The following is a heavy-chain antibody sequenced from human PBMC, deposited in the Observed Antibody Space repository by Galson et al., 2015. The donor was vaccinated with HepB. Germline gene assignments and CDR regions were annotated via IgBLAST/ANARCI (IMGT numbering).Heavy chain of an antibody. CDR3: ARTYYYGSGKDAFDI. Sequence: SLRLSCAASGFTVSRNYMSWVRQAPGKGLEWVSVIYSSASTSYADSVKGRFTISRDNSKNTLLLQMNSLRAEDTAVYYCARTYYYGSGKDAFDIWGQGTMVTVSS. CDR2: IYSSAST. J-gene: IGHJ3*02. D-gene: IGHD3-10*01. V-gene: IGHV3-53*01. CDR1: GFTVSRNY.